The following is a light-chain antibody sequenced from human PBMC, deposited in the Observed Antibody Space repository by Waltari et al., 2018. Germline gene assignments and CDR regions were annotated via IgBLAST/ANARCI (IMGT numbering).Light chain of an antibody. CDR3: LSYTNTAARV. CDR2: EVS. V-gene: IGLV2-14*01. CDR1: SSYVGSFDS. J-gene: IGLJ3*02. Sequence: QSALTQPASVSGSPGQSIPLSCTGPSSYVGSFDSVSWYQHHPGKAPKLMIYEVSTRPSGVSNRFSGSKSGNTASLTISGLQAEDEADYYCLSYTNTAARVFGGGTKLTVL.